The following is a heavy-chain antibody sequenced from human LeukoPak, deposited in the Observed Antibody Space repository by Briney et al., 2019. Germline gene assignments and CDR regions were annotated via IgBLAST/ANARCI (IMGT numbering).Heavy chain of an antibody. CDR2: INYSGTT. CDR3: ARGIMMVGP. J-gene: IGHJ5*02. CDR1: GGSIGSYY. V-gene: IGHV4-59*01. D-gene: IGHD3-16*01. Sequence: SETLSLTCTVSGGSIGSYYWSWIRQPPGKGLEWIGYINYSGTTNYNPSLKSRVSMSVDTSKNQFSLRLSSVTAADTAVYYCARGIMMVGPWGQGTLVTVSS.